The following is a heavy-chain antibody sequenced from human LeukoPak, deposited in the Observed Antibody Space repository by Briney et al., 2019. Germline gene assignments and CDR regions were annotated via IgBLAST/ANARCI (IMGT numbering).Heavy chain of an antibody. Sequence: GGSLRLSCAASGFTFSSYDMYWVRHATGKGLEWVSAIGAAGDTYYPGSVKGRFTISRENAKNSLYLQMNSLRAGDTAVYYCARGYRYYYDSSGVWTGAFDIWGQGTMVTVSS. D-gene: IGHD3-22*01. J-gene: IGHJ3*02. V-gene: IGHV3-13*01. CDR3: ARGYRYYYDSSGVWTGAFDI. CDR1: GFTFSSYD. CDR2: IGAAGDT.